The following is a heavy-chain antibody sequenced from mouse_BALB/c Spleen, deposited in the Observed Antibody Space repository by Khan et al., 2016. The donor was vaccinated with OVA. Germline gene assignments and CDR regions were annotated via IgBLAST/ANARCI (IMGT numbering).Heavy chain of an antibody. CDR1: GFTFSDYG. D-gene: IGHD1-2*01. CDR3: GRGGGTAPFAY. V-gene: IGHV5-15*02. Sequence: EVELVESGGGLVQPGGSRKLSCAASGFTFSDYGMAWVRQAPGKGPEWVAFISDLAYTFYYADTVTGRFTLSREHAKNTLYLEMSSLRSGDPVMYYCGRGGGTAPFAYWGQGTLVTVSA. J-gene: IGHJ3*01. CDR2: ISDLAYTF.